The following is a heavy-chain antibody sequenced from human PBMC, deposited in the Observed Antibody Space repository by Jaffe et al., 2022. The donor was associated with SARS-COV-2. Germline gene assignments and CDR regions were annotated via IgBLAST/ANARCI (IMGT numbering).Heavy chain of an antibody. J-gene: IGHJ4*02. CDR1: GFTFDDYA. V-gene: IGHV3-9*01. CDR2: ISWNSGSI. CDR3: AKAIYGASDYFDY. Sequence: EVQLVESGGGLVQPGRSLRLSCAASGFTFDDYAMHWVRQAPGKGLEWVSGISWNSGSIGYADSVKGRFTISRDNAKNSLYLQMNSLRAEDTALYYCAKAIYGASDYFDYWGQGTLVTVSS. D-gene: IGHD4-17*01.